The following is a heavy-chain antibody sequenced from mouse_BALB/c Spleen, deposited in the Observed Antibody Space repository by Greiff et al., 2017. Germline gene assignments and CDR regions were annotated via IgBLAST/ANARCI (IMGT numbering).Heavy chain of an antibody. CDR2: ISYSGST. CDR1: GYSITSDYA. Sequence: VQLKESGPGLVKPSQSLSLTCTVTGYSITSDYAWTWIRQFPGNKLAWMGYISYSGSTSYNPSLKSRISITRDTSKNQFFLQLNSVTTEDTATYYCAKDSDYDAMDDWGQGTSGTVSA. CDR3: AKDSDYDAMDD. J-gene: IGHJ4*01. V-gene: IGHV3-2*02.